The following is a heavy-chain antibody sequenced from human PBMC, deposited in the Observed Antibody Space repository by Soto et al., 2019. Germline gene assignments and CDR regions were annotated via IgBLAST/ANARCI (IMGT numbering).Heavy chain of an antibody. V-gene: IGHV3-43*01. Sequence: GGSLRLSCAASGFTFDDYTMHWVRQAPGKGLEWVSLISWDGGSTYYADSVKGRFTISRDNSKNSLYLQMNSLRTEDTALYYCAKGLGEQWLVRYYYGMDVWGQGTTVTVSS. CDR2: ISWDGGST. D-gene: IGHD6-19*01. CDR1: GFTFDDYT. CDR3: AKGLGEQWLVRYYYGMDV. J-gene: IGHJ6*02.